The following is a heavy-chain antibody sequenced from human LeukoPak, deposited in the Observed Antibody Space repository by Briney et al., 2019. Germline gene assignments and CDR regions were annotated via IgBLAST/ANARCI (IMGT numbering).Heavy chain of an antibody. CDR3: AKGSLSSGGSCYDY. Sequence: GGSLRLSCAASGFSFSSYSMNWVRQAPGKGLEWVSAISGSGGSTYYADSVKGRFTISRDNSKNTLYLRMNSLRAEDTAVYYCAKGSLSSGGSCYDYWGQGTLVTVSS. CDR2: ISGSGGST. D-gene: IGHD2-15*01. J-gene: IGHJ4*02. V-gene: IGHV3-23*01. CDR1: GFSFSSYS.